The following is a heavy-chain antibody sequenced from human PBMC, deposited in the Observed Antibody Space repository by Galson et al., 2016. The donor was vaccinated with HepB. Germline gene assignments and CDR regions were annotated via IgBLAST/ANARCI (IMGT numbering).Heavy chain of an antibody. CDR1: GYTFTTYD. Sequence: KASGYTFTTYDINWVRQATGQGLEWMGWVNANNGNTGYAQKFQGRVIMTRNTSISTAYMELTNLRSEDTAVYYCTRGGVVRIDPWGQGTLVIVSS. J-gene: IGHJ5*02. CDR3: TRGGVVRIDP. CDR2: VNANNGNT. D-gene: IGHD3-10*01. V-gene: IGHV1-8*01.